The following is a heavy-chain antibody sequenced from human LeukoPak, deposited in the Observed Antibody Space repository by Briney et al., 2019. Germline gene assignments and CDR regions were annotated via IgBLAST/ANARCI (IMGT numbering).Heavy chain of an antibody. CDR3: AADGGGLSSVVTPRSSPFDY. V-gene: IGHV1-24*01. CDR2: FDPADGET. J-gene: IGHJ4*02. Sequence: GASLKVSCKVSGYTLTELSMHWVRQAPGKGLEWRGGFDPADGETVYAHKFQGRLTMTEDTSTNTAYMELTSLRSEDTAVYYCAADGGGLSSVVTPRSSPFDYWGQGTLVTVSS. D-gene: IGHD4-23*01. CDR1: GYTLTELS.